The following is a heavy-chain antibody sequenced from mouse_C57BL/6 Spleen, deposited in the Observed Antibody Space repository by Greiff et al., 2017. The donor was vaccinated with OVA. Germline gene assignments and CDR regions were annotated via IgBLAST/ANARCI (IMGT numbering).Heavy chain of an antibody. CDR3: ARTGDYGSTYYFDY. D-gene: IGHD1-1*01. CDR1: GYTFTSYW. J-gene: IGHJ2*01. V-gene: IGHV1-52*01. Sequence: QVQLQQSGAELVRPGSSVKLSCKASGYTFTSYWMHWVKQRPIQGLEWIGNIDPSDSETHYNQKFKDKAKLTVDKSSSTAYMQLSSLTSDDSSVYYCARTGDYGSTYYFDYWGQGTTLTVSS. CDR2: IDPSDSET.